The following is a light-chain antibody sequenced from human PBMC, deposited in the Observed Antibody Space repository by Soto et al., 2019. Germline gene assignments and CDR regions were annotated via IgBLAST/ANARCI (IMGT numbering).Light chain of an antibody. Sequence: DIQMTQSPSSLSASVGDRVTITCRASQGISNYLAWYQQKPGRVPKLLIYDASTLQSGVPSRFSGRGSGTDFTLTISSLQPEDVATYYCQQYMSYSFGQGTKVEIK. J-gene: IGKJ1*01. CDR1: QGISNY. V-gene: IGKV1-27*01. CDR2: DAS. CDR3: QQYMSYS.